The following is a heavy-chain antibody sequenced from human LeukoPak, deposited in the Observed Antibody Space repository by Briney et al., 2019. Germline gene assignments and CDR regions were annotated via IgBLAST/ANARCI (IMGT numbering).Heavy chain of an antibody. CDR2: IYSGGST. D-gene: IGHD6-13*01. J-gene: IGHJ4*02. V-gene: IGHV3-53*01. CDR3: ARELAGYSSSWYPNYFDY. CDR1: GFTFSSYA. Sequence: GGPLRLSCAASGFTFSSYAMSWVRQAPGKGLEWVSVIYSGGSTYYADSVKGRFTISRDNSKNTLYLQMNSLRAEDTAVYYCARELAGYSSSWYPNYFDYWGQGTLVTVSS.